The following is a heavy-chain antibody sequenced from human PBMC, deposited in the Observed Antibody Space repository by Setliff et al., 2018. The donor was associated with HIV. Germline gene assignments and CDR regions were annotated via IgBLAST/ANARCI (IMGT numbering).Heavy chain of an antibody. CDR2: FDPEDNET. CDR1: GYSLTELS. J-gene: IGHJ3*02. D-gene: IGHD3-9*01. Sequence: ASVKVSCKVSGYSLTELSIHWVQQAPGEGLEWMGGFDPEDNETVYAEKFQGRVTMTEDTSPDTAYMALSSLRSEDTAMYYCATSSFYDILTAPTPGVFDIWGQGTMVTVSS. V-gene: IGHV1-24*01. CDR3: ATSSFYDILTAPTPGVFDI.